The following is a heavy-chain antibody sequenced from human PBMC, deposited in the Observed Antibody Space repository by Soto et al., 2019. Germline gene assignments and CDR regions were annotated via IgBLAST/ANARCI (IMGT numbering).Heavy chain of an antibody. D-gene: IGHD3-3*01. V-gene: IGHV1-69*06. CDR3: ARGTGVVPPDYYYYGMDV. J-gene: IGHJ6*02. CDR2: IIPIFGTA. CDR1: GGTFSSYA. Sequence: SVKVSCKASGGTFSSYAISWVRQAPGQGLEWMGGIIPIFGTANYAQKFQGRVTITADKSTSTAYMELSSLRSEDTAVYYCARGTGVVPPDYYYYGMDVWGQGTTVT.